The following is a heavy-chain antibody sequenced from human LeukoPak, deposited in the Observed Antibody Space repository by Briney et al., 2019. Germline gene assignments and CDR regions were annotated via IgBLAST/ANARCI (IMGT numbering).Heavy chain of an antibody. J-gene: IGHJ6*02. CDR1: GFTFDDYA. CDR2: ISWNSGSI. D-gene: IGHD4-11*01. Sequence: PGRSLRLSCAASGFTFDDYAMHWVRQAPGKGLEWVSGISWNSGSIGYADSVKGRFTISRDNAKNSLHLQMNSLRAEDTALYYCAKSNYGYYYYGMDVWGQGTTVTVSS. CDR3: AKSNYGYYYYGMDV. V-gene: IGHV3-9*01.